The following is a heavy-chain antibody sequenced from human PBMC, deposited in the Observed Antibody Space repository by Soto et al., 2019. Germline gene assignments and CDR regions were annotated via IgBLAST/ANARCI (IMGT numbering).Heavy chain of an antibody. V-gene: IGHV4-38-2*01. D-gene: IGHD3-16*02. CDR3: ASGNDYVWGSYRMGVDFDY. J-gene: IGHJ4*02. Sequence: SETLSLTCAVSGYSISSGYYWGWIRQPPGKGLEWIGSIYHSGSTYYNPSLKSRVTISVDTSKNQFSLKLSSETAADTAVYYCASGNDYVWGSYRMGVDFDYWGQGTLVTVSS. CDR1: GYSISSGYY. CDR2: IYHSGST.